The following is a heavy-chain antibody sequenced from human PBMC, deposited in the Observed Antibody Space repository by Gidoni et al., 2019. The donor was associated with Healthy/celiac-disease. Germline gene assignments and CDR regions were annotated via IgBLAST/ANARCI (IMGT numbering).Heavy chain of an antibody. Sequence: EVQLLESGGGLVQPGGSLRLSCSSSGFTFSSYAMSWVRQDPGKGLEGVSAISGSGGSTYYADSVKGRFTISRDNSKNTLYLQMNSLRAEDTAVYYCANPTEIPKATESWEPGYWGQGTLVTVSS. CDR1: GFTFSSYA. V-gene: IGHV3-23*01. CDR2: ISGSGGST. CDR3: ANPTEIPKATESWEPGY. D-gene: IGHD1-26*01. J-gene: IGHJ4*02.